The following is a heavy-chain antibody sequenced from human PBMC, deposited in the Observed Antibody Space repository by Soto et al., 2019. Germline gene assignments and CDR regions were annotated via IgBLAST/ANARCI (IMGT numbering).Heavy chain of an antibody. CDR3: ARGGSGYAWFNEF. Sequence: GASVKVSCKDTGGLFSSYAVSWVRQAPGQGLEWMGGIIPVFDTVYYAQKFQGRVTITADESTNTAYMELSSLRSEDTAMYYCARGGSGYAWFNEFWGQGTLVTVSS. J-gene: IGHJ4*02. D-gene: IGHD3-16*01. CDR1: GGLFSSYA. CDR2: IIPVFDTV. V-gene: IGHV1-69*13.